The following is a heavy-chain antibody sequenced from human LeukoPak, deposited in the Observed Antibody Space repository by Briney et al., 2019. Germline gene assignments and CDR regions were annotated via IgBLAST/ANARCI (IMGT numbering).Heavy chain of an antibody. V-gene: IGHV2-5*02. CDR3: AHSYYYDLDY. CDR1: GFSLTTRGVG. D-gene: IGHD3-22*01. J-gene: IGHJ4*02. CDR2: IYWDDDK. Sequence: SGPTLVNPTETVTLTCTFSGFSLTTRGVGVAWIRQPPGKALEWVAVIYWDDDKRYSPSLKNRLTISKDIPKNQVVLTMTNMDPVDTATYYCAHSYYYDLDYWGQGTLVTVSS.